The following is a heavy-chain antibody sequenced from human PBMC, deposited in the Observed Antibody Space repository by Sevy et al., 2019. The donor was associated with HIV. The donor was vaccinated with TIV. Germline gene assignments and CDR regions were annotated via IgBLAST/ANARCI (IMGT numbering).Heavy chain of an antibody. V-gene: IGHV3-30*04. CDR3: ARDRETYYYDSSGYYSYYYGMDV. CDR1: GFTFSSYA. D-gene: IGHD3-22*01. CDR2: ISYDGSNK. J-gene: IGHJ6*02. Sequence: GGSLRLSCAASGFTFSSYAMHCVRQAPGKGLEWVAVISYDGSNKYYADSVKGRFTISRDNSKNTLYLQMNSLRAEDTAVYYCARDRETYYYDSSGYYSYYYGMDVWGQGTTVTVSS.